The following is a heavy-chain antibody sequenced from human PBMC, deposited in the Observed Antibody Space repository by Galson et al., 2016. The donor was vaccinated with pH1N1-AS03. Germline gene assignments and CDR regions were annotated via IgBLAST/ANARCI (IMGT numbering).Heavy chain of an antibody. V-gene: IGHV1-69*05. D-gene: IGHD3-9*01. CDR1: GLTFSSYA. Sequence: SVKVSCKASGLTFSSYAISWARQAPGQGLEWMGGVKGVFRTTNYAQKFQGRITITMDQSTGTANMEVSSLRAEDTAVYNCATAGNYFDIRRFDYWGQGTPVTVFS. J-gene: IGHJ4*02. CDR2: VKGVFRTT. CDR3: ATAGNYFDIRRFDY.